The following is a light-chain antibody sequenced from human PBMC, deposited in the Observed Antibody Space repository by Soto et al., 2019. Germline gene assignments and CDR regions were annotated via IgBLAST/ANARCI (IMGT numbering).Light chain of an antibody. CDR3: QQYNNWPRT. CDR2: GAS. J-gene: IGKJ1*01. V-gene: IGKV3-15*01. CDR1: QSVSGN. Sequence: EIVMTQSPATLSVSPGERATLSCRASQSVSGNLAWYQQKPGQAPRLLIYGASTRATGIPARFSGSGSGTEVTLNVSSLQSEDFAVYYCQQYNNWPRTFGQGTKVEIK.